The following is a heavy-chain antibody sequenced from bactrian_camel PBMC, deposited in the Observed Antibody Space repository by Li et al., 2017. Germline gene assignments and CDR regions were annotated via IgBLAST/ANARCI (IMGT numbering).Heavy chain of an antibody. CDR3: AADTNVRPRCGTDQPDHKF. Sequence: QVQLVESGGGSVQAGGSLRLSCAASGYGFRSKCKGWFRQAPGKEREGVAAIYIGGGSTYYSDSVRGRFTISQDSAKTTLYLDVSNLEPKDTATYYCAADTNVRPRCGTDQPDHKFWGQGTQVTVS. V-gene: IGHV3S54*01. J-gene: IGHJ4*01. CDR1: GYGFRSKC. CDR2: IYIGGGST.